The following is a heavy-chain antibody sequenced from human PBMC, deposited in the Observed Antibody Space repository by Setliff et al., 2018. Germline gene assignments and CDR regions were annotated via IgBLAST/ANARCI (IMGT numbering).Heavy chain of an antibody. CDR2: IYHSGST. CDR3: ARQPEGGYYDSSGYYGMAPYYFDY. CDR1: GYSISSGYY. Sequence: SETLSLTCAVSGYSISSGYYWGWIRQPPGKGLEWIGSIYHSGSTYYNPSLKSRVTISVDTSKNQFYLKLSSVTAADTAVYYCARQPEGGYYDSSGYYGMAPYYFDYWGQGTLVTVSS. J-gene: IGHJ4*02. D-gene: IGHD3-22*01. V-gene: IGHV4-38-2*01.